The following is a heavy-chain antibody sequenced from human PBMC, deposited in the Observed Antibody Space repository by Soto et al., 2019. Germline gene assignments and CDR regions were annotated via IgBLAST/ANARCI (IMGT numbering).Heavy chain of an antibody. V-gene: IGHV3-30*02. CDR2: IWHDGGNK. Sequence: PGGSLRLSCAASGFTFSSYGMHWVRQAPGKGLEWVAFIWHDGGNKFYAESVKGRFTISRDNSKNALYLQMNSLRAEDTAVYYCAKGPPGYPKYYFDYWGQGTLVTVSS. CDR3: AKGPPGYPKYYFDY. CDR1: GFTFSSYG. D-gene: IGHD6-13*01. J-gene: IGHJ4*02.